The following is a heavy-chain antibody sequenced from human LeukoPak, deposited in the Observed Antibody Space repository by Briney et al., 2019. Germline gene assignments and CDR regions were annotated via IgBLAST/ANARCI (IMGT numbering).Heavy chain of an antibody. Sequence: PGRSLRLSCAASGFTFSSYAMNWVRQAPGKGLEWVSYISSSSSTIYYADSVKGRFTISRDNAKNSLYLQMNSLRAEDTAVYYCARGAYYYEDWGQGTLVTVSS. CDR1: GFTFSSYA. CDR3: ARGAYYYED. D-gene: IGHD3-22*01. J-gene: IGHJ4*02. V-gene: IGHV3-48*01. CDR2: ISSSSSTI.